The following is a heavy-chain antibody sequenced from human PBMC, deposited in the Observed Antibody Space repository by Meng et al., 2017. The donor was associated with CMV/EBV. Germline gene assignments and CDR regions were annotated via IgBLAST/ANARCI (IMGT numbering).Heavy chain of an antibody. D-gene: IGHD1-1*01. V-gene: IGHV5-51*01. CDR3: ARRGLEWPRDPNYYFDY. CDR1: GYSFTSYW. CDR2: IYPGDSDT. Sequence: GGSLRLSCKGSGYSFTSYWIGWVRQMPGKGLEWMGIIYPGDSDTRYRPSFQGQVTISADKSISTAYLQWSSLKASDTAMYYCARRGLEWPRDPNYYFDYWGQGTLVTVSS. J-gene: IGHJ4*02.